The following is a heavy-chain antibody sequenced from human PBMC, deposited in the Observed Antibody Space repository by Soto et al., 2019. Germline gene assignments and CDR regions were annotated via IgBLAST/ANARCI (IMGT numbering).Heavy chain of an antibody. D-gene: IGHD1-26*01. J-gene: IGHJ3*02. Sequence: XSVKVSGKASGYTFTTYGISWVRQAPGQGLEWMGWINTYIGNTNYAQRLQGRVTVTADTSTSTAYMELRSLRSDDTAVYYCARYSGSSLYGFDIWGQGTTVTVSS. V-gene: IGHV1-18*04. CDR2: INTYIGNT. CDR1: GYTFTTYG. CDR3: ARYSGSSLYGFDI.